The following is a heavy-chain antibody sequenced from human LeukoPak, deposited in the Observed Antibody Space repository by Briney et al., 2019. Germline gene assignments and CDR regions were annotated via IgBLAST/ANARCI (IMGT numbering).Heavy chain of an antibody. CDR3: ARATTYYYDSSAYGTGAFDI. CDR1: GFTVSSNY. V-gene: IGHV3-66*01. J-gene: IGHJ3*02. CDR2: IYSGGST. Sequence: GGSLRLSCAASGFTVSSNYMSWVRQAPGKGLEWVSVIYSGGSTYYTDSVKGRFTISRDNSKNMLYLQMNSLTAEDTAVYYCARATTYYYDSSAYGTGAFDIWGQGTMVTVSS. D-gene: IGHD3-22*01.